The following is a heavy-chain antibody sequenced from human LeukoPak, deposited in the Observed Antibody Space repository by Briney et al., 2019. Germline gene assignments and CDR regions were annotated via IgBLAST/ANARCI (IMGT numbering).Heavy chain of an antibody. CDR2: ISDSDGST. CDR3: VATTGGYFDY. D-gene: IGHD3-10*01. CDR1: GFTFSNYA. Sequence: PGGSLRLSCAASGFTFSNYAMSWVRQAPGKGLEWVSAISDSDGSTYYGDSLKGRFTISRDNSKNTLYLQMNSLRAEDTAIYYCVATTGGYFDYWGQGSLVTVSS. V-gene: IGHV3-23*01. J-gene: IGHJ4*02.